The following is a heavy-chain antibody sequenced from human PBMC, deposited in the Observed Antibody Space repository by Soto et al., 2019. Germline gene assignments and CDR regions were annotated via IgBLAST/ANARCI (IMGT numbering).Heavy chain of an antibody. CDR1: GFTFSSYS. J-gene: IGHJ6*02. CDR3: ASGILYGMYA. D-gene: IGHD5-18*01. V-gene: IGHV3-48*01. Sequence: GGSLRLSCAASGFTFSSYSMNWVRQAPGKGLEWVSYISSSSSTIYYADSVKGRFTISRDNAKNSLYLQMNSLRAEDTAVYYCASGILYGMYAWGQHSEVTVSS. CDR2: ISSSSSTI.